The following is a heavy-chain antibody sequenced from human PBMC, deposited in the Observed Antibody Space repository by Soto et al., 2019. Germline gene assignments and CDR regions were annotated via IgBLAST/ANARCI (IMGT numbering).Heavy chain of an antibody. J-gene: IGHJ6*02. CDR2: IYYSGST. CDR1: GGSISSGGYY. Sequence: SETLSLTCTVSGGSISSGGYYWSWIRQHPGKGLEWIGYIYYSGSTYYNPSLKSRVTISVDTSKNQFSLKLSSVTAADTAVYYCARYGSGSYYKAPDYYGMDVWGQGTTVTVSS. CDR3: ARYGSGSYYKAPDYYGMDV. V-gene: IGHV4-31*03. D-gene: IGHD3-10*01.